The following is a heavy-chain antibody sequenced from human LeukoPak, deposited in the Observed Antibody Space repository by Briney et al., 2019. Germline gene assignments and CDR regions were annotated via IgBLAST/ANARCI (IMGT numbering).Heavy chain of an antibody. V-gene: IGHV4-31*01. Sequence: SETLSLNCTVSGGSSSGSSYYWRWIRQHLGKVLEWIGYIYYSGCTYYNPSLKSLVTISVDRSKNQFSLKLSSVTAADTAVYYCAAGIAAAVPFDYWGQGTLLTVSS. J-gene: IGHJ4*02. CDR1: GGSSSGSSYY. CDR2: IYYSGCT. CDR3: AAGIAAAVPFDY. D-gene: IGHD6-13*01.